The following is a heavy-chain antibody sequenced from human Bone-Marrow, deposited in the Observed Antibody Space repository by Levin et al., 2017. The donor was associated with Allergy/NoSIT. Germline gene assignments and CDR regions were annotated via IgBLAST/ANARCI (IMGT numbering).Heavy chain of an antibody. CDR1: GYTFSNFW. CDR3: ARPASTNDYLFEL. CDR2: IYPGDSDT. D-gene: IGHD2-2*01. J-gene: IGHJ4*02. Sequence: ASVKVSCKASGYTFSNFWIGWVRQMPGQGLEWMGIIYPGDSDTKYSPSFQGQVTISADKSIDTAYLHWSSLRASDTGLYYCARPASTNDYLFELWGQGTLVTVSS. V-gene: IGHV5-51*01.